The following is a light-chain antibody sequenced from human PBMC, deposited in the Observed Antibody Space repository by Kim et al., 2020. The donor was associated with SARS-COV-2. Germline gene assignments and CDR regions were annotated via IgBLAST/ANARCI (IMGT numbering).Light chain of an antibody. CDR2: DVN. V-gene: IGLV2-11*03. CDR1: STDVGGYDY. J-gene: IGLJ2*01. Sequence: PGQSVTISCTGTSTDVGGYDYVSWYQQRPDKAPKLIIYDVNKRPSGVPDRFSGSKSGNTASLTVSGLQAEDEADYYCCSYVGSSVVFGGGTQLTVL. CDR3: CSYVGSSVV.